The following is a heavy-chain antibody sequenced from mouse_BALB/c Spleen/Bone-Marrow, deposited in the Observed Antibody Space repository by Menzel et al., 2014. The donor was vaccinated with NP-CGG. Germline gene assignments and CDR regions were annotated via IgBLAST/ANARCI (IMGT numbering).Heavy chain of an antibody. D-gene: IGHD1-1*01. CDR3: GGGTVPAWFAY. Sequence: VQLQQSGGGLVQPKGSLKLSCAASGFTFNTYAVNWVRQAPGKGLEWVARIRIKNNNYATYYADSVKDRFTISRNDSQSMLYLKMNNLKPEDTAMYFCGGGTVPAWFAYWGQGTLVTVSS. CDR2: IRIKNNNYAT. V-gene: IGHV10-1*02. J-gene: IGHJ3*01. CDR1: GFTFNTYA.